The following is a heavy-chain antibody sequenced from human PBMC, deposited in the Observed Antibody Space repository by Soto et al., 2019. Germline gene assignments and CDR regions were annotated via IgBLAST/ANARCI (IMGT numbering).Heavy chain of an antibody. CDR3: AREENSPFSQGGDY. CDR2: ISSSSDDI. J-gene: IGHJ4*02. V-gene: IGHV3-21*01. Sequence: GGSLRLSCAASGFTFSSYSMNWVRQAPGKGLEWVSSISSSSDDIYYADSVKGRFTISRDNAKNSLYLQMNSLRAEDTAVYFCAREENSPFSQGGDYWGQGTLVTVSS. CDR1: GFTFSSYS. D-gene: IGHD1-26*01.